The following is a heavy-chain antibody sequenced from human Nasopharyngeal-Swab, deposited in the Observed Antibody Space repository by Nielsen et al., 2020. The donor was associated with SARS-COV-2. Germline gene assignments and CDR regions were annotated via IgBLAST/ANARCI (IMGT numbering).Heavy chain of an antibody. V-gene: IGHV3-23*01. J-gene: IGHJ4*02. Sequence: VRQAPGKGLEWVSAISGSGGSTYYAESAKGRFTISRDNSKNTLYLQMNSLRAEDTAIYYCAKDRDDYGDYWGSETFHFDHWGQGTLVTVSS. CDR2: ISGSGGST. D-gene: IGHD4-17*01. CDR3: AKDRDDYGDYWGSETFHFDH.